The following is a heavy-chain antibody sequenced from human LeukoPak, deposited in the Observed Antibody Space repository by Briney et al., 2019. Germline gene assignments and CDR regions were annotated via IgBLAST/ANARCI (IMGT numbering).Heavy chain of an antibody. J-gene: IGHJ4*02. D-gene: IGHD2-15*01. CDR1: GFTFGSFS. Sequence: SGESLTLSCAAAGFTFGSFSMNWVRQAPGRGLEWVASISIGYNHIYYADSVKGRFTISRDNAKNSLYLQMNSLGDEDKAVYYCARADIVVVPADPSDYWGQGTLVTVSS. CDR3: ARADIVVVPADPSDY. V-gene: IGHV3-21*01. CDR2: ISIGYNHI.